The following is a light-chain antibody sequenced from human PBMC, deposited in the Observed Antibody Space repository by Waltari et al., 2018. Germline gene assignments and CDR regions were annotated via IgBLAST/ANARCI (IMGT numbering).Light chain of an antibody. CDR2: DAT. V-gene: IGKV3-11*01. CDR1: QSVRSS. CDR3: QQRSNWPWT. J-gene: IGKJ1*01. Sequence: EIVLTQSPATLSLSPGERATLSCRASQSVRSSLAWYQQKPGQAPRLLIYDATNRATGIPARFSGGGSGTDFTLTISSLEPEDFVVYYCQQRSNWPWTFGQGTKVEIK.